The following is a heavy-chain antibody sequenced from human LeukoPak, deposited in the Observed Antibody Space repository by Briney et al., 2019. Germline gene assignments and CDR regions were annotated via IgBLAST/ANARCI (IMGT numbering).Heavy chain of an antibody. V-gene: IGHV3-48*01. D-gene: IGHD4-17*01. Sequence: PGRSLRLSCAASGFTFSSYSMNWVRQAPGKGLEWVSYISSSSTIYCADSVKGRFTISRDNAKNSLFLQMNSLRTEDTAVYYCARYGDYVDYWGQGTLVTVSS. CDR3: ARYGDYVDY. J-gene: IGHJ4*02. CDR2: ISSSSTI. CDR1: GFTFSSYS.